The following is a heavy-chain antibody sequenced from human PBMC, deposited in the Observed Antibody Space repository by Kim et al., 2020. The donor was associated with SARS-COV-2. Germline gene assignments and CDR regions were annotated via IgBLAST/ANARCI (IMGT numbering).Heavy chain of an antibody. V-gene: IGHV1-69*04. CDR2: IIPILGIA. Sequence: SVKVSCKASGGTFSSYAISWVRQAPGQGLEWMGRIIPILGIANYAQKFQGRVTITADKSTSTAYMELSSLRSEDTAVYYCARAAGSGYDQADYWGQGTLVTVSS. CDR1: GGTFSSYA. J-gene: IGHJ4*02. D-gene: IGHD5-12*01. CDR3: ARAAGSGYDQADY.